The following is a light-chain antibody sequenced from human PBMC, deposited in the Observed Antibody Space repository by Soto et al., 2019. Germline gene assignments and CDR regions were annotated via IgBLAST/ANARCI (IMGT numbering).Light chain of an antibody. Sequence: DIQVTQSPSTLSASVGYRFTITCRASQSISSYLNWYQQKPGKAPKLLIYAASSLQSGVPSRFSGSGSGTDFTLTISSLQPEDFATYYCQQSYSTPPTFGGGTKGDIK. CDR3: QQSYSTPPT. V-gene: IGKV1-39*01. J-gene: IGKJ4*01. CDR1: QSISSY. CDR2: AAS.